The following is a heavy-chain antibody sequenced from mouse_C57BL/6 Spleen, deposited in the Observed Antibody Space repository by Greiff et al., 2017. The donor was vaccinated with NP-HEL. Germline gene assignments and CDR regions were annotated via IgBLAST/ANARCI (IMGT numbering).Heavy chain of an antibody. D-gene: IGHD1-1*01. CDR3: ARGGPYYYGSSLFAY. CDR2: ILPGSGST. J-gene: IGHJ3*01. Sequence: VKLVESGAELMKPGASVKLSCKATGYTFTGYWIEWVKQRPGHGLEWIGEILPGSGSTNYNEKFKGKATFTADTSSNTAYMQLSSLTTEDSAIYYCARGGPYYYGSSLFAYWGQGTLVTVSA. CDR1: GYTFTGYW. V-gene: IGHV1-9*01.